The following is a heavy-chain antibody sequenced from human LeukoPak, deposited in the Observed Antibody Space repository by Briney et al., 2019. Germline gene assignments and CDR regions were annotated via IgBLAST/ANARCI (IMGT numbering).Heavy chain of an antibody. V-gene: IGHV4-59*01. D-gene: IGHD4-17*01. CDR1: GGSISSYY. Sequence: PSETLSLTCTVSGGSISSYYWSWIRQPPGKGLEWIGYIYYSGSTHYNPSLKSRATISVDTSKNQFSLKLRSVTAADTAVYYCARDRPSLYGDYVGNYFDYSGQGTLVTVSS. J-gene: IGHJ4*02. CDR2: IYYSGST. CDR3: ARDRPSLYGDYVGNYFDY.